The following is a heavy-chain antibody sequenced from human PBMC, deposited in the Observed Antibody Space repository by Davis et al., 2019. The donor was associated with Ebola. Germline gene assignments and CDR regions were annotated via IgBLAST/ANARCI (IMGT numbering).Heavy chain of an antibody. CDR3: AAGRIAAAALFDY. CDR1: GFTFTSSA. V-gene: IGHV1-58*01. D-gene: IGHD6-13*01. CDR2: IVVGSNNT. Sequence: SVKVSCKASGFTFTSSAVQWVRQARGQRLEWIGWIVVGSNNTNYAQKFQERVTITRDMSTSTAYMELSSLRSEDTAVYYCAAGRIAAAALFDYWGQGTLVTVSS. J-gene: IGHJ4*02.